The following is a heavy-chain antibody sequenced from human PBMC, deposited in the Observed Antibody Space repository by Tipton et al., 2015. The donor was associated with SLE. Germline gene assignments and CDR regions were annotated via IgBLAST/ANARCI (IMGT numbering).Heavy chain of an antibody. V-gene: IGHV4-38-2*02. D-gene: IGHD6-13*01. J-gene: IGHJ5*02. CDR1: GYSISSGFY. CDR3: GRAKPAAAGTWGLWS. CDR2: IYPVGST. Sequence: TLSLTCSVAGYSISSGFYWEWIRQSPGKGLEGLVTIYPVGSTFYTPSPRGRVTISLDRSKNQFSLKLTSLTAADTAVYYCGRAKPAAAGTWGLWSWGQGTVVTVSS.